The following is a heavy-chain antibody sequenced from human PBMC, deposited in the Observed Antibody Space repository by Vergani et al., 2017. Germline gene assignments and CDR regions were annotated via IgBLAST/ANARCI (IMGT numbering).Heavy chain of an antibody. Sequence: QVQLVESGGGVVQPGRSLRLSCAASGLTFSSYGMHWVRQAPGKGLEWVAVIWYDGSNKYYADSVKGRFTISRDNSKNTLYLQMNSLRAEDTAVYYCARERYDSSAAYYFDYWGQGTLVTVSS. CDR1: GLTFSSYG. V-gene: IGHV3-33*01. D-gene: IGHD3-22*01. J-gene: IGHJ4*02. CDR3: ARERYDSSAAYYFDY. CDR2: IWYDGSNK.